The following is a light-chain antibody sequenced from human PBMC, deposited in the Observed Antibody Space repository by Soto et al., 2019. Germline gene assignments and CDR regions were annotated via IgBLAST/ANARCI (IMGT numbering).Light chain of an antibody. CDR2: AAS. J-gene: IGKJ1*01. CDR3: QKYNSAPRT. CDR1: QGISNY. Sequence: DIQMTQSPSSLSASVGDRVTITCRASQGISNYLAWYQQKPGKVPKLQIYAASTLQSGVPSRFSGSGSGTDSTLTISSLQPEDVATYYCQKYNSAPRTFGQGTKVEIK. V-gene: IGKV1-27*01.